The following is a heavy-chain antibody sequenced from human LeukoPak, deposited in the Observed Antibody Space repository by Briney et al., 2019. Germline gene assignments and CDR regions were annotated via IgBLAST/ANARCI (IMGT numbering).Heavy chain of an antibody. Sequence: NPSETLSLTCTVSGGSISSSSYYWGWIRQPPGKGLEWIGSIYYSGSTYYNPSLKSRVTISVDTSKNQFSLKLSSVTAADTAVYYCARHGSVAFWGAPFDPWGQGTLVTVSS. V-gene: IGHV4-39*01. CDR2: IYYSGST. CDR3: ARHGSVAFWGAPFDP. CDR1: GGSISSSSYY. J-gene: IGHJ5*02. D-gene: IGHD3-3*01.